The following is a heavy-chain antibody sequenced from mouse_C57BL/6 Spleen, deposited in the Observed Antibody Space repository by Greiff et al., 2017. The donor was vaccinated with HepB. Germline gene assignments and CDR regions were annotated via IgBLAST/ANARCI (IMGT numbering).Heavy chain of an antibody. Sequence: LVESGAELARPGASVKLSCKASGYTFTSYGISWVKQRTGQGLEWIGEIYPRSGNTYYNEKFKGKATLTADKSSSTAYMELRSLTSEDSAVYFCASIYYEDRNLEYWGQGTLVTVSA. V-gene: IGHV1-81*01. CDR3: ASIYYEDRNLEY. D-gene: IGHD2-4*01. J-gene: IGHJ3*01. CDR2: IYPRSGNT. CDR1: GYTFTSYG.